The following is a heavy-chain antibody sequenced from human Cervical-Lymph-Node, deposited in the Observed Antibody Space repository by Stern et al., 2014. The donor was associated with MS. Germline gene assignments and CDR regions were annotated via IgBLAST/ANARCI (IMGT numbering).Heavy chain of an antibody. V-gene: IGHV2-5*02. CDR3: VHSSGTILGLISDYAFHV. D-gene: IGHD3/OR15-3a*01. Sequence: QVTLKESGPTLVKPTQSLTLTCTLSGVSLSTRGVGVDGIGQPPGKALEGLAAIYWDDESYYRQSLNRRLNIIKDKPGNQVVLTMTNMDPADTATYFCVHSSGTILGLISDYAFHVWGQGTMVTVSS. J-gene: IGHJ3*01. CDR2: IYWDDES. CDR1: GVSLSTRGVG.